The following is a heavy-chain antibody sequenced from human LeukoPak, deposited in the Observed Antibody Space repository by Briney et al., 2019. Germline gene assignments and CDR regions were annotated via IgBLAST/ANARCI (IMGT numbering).Heavy chain of an antibody. CDR3: AKTMGAIDHDY. Sequence: GGSLRLSCAASGFTFSGFAMSWVRQAPGKGLEWVSTISNSGGSTYYADSVKGRFTISRDNSKNTLYLQMNSLRAEDTAVYFCAKTMGAIDHDYWGQGTLVTVSS. CDR1: GFTFSGFA. D-gene: IGHD1-26*01. CDR2: ISNSGGST. J-gene: IGHJ4*02. V-gene: IGHV3-23*01.